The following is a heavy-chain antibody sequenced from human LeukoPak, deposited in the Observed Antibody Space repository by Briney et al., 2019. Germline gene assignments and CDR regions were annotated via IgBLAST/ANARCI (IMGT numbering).Heavy chain of an antibody. D-gene: IGHD2-15*01. CDR2: IVVGSGNT. J-gene: IGHJ5*02. CDR3: ARDPGYCSGGSCRWFDP. CDR1: GFTFTSSA. V-gene: IGHV1-58*02. Sequence: SVKVSCKASGFTFTSSAMQWVRQARGQRLEWIGWIVVGSGNTNYAQKFQERVTITRDMSTSTAHMELSSLRSEDTAVYYCARDPGYCSGGSCRWFDPWGQGTLVTVSS.